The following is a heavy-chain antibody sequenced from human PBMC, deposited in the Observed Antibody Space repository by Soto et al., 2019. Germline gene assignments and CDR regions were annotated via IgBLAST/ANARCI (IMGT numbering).Heavy chain of an antibody. CDR3: ARVFYGDYDDYYFDY. J-gene: IGHJ4*02. V-gene: IGHV3-48*03. CDR2: ISSSGSTI. D-gene: IGHD4-17*01. CDR1: GFTFSSYE. Sequence: SLRLSCAASGFTFSSYEMNWVRQAPGKGLEWVSYISSSGSTIYYADSVKGRFTISRDNAKNSLHLQMNSLRAEDTAVYYCARVFYGDYDDYYFDYWGQGTLVTVSS.